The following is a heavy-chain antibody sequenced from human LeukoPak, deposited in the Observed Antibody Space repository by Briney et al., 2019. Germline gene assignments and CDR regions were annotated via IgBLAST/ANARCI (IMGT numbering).Heavy chain of an antibody. CDR2: ITSSSSYT. CDR3: ARDPYNGAYSEGYYYYYMDV. CDR1: GITFSNYN. J-gene: IGHJ6*03. D-gene: IGHD1-1*01. Sequence: GGSLRLSCAAPGITFSNYNMSWVRQAPGKGLEWISAITSSSSYTFYADSVKGRFTISRDNAQNSLYLQMNSLRVEDTAIYYCARDPYNGAYSEGYYYYYMDVWGKGTTVTVSS. V-gene: IGHV3-21*01.